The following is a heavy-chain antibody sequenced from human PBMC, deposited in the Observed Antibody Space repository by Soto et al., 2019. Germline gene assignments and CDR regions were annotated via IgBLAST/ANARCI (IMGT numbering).Heavy chain of an antibody. CDR3: AGARGLSITGTTHAEYFQH. Sequence: ASVKVSCKASGYTFTGYYMHWVRQAPGQGLEWMGWINPNSGGTNYAQKFQGWVTMTRDTSISTAYMELSRLRSDDTAVYYCAGARGLSITGTTHAEYFQHWGQGTLVTVSS. CDR2: INPNSGGT. D-gene: IGHD1-7*01. V-gene: IGHV1-2*04. J-gene: IGHJ1*01. CDR1: GYTFTGYY.